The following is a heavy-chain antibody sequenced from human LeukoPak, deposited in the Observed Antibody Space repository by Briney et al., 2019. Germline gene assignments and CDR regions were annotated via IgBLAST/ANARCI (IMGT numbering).Heavy chain of an antibody. CDR1: GFTFSRYA. CDR3: VAPASSSTVFYFDY. D-gene: IGHD6-6*01. V-gene: IGHV3-23*01. Sequence: QSGGSLRLSCAASGFTFSRYAMTWVRQAPGKGLEWVSSISGSDGSTYYADSVKGRFTISRDNSKNTLYLQMNSLTAEDTAVFYCVAPASSSTVFYFDYWGQGILVTVPS. J-gene: IGHJ4*02. CDR2: ISGSDGST.